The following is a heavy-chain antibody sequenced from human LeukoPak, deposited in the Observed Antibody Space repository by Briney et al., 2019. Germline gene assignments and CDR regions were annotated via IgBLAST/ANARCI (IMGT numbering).Heavy chain of an antibody. D-gene: IGHD3-22*01. V-gene: IGHV4-59*08. CDR2: IYYSGST. CDR1: GGSFSGYY. CDR3: ARGYDSSGYHPVDY. Sequence: PSETLSLTCAVYGGSFSGYYWSWIRQPPGKGLEWIGYIYYSGSTNYNPSLKSRVTISIDTSKNQFSLKLASVTAADTAVYYCARGYDSSGYHPVDYWGQGTLVTVSS. J-gene: IGHJ4*02.